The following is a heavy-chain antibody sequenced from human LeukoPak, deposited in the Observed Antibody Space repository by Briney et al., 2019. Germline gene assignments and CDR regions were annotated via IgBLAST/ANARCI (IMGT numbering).Heavy chain of an antibody. D-gene: IGHD1-26*01. CDR3: ARGNERSEPRD. CDR1: GFTVSSNY. V-gene: IGHV3-66*01. CDR2: IHSGGNT. J-gene: IGHJ4*02. Sequence: GGSLRLSCAASGFTVSSNYMSWVRQAPGKGLEWVSIIHSGGNTYYADSVKRRFTISRDNSKNTLYLQMNSLRAEDTAVYYCARGNERSEPRDWGQGTLVTVSS.